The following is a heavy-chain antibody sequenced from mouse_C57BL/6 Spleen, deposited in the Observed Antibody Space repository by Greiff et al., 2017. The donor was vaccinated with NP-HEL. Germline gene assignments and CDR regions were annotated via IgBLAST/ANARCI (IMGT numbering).Heavy chain of an antibody. D-gene: IGHD1-1*01. J-gene: IGHJ4*01. CDR3: VRAPHYYGSPYAMDY. Sequence: EVQVVESGGGLVQPKGSLKLSCAASGFTFNTYAMHWVRQAPGKGLEWVARIRSKSSNYATYYADSVKDRFTISRDDSQSMLYLQMNNLKTEDTAMYYCVRAPHYYGSPYAMDYWGQGTSVTVSS. CDR2: IRSKSSNYAT. V-gene: IGHV10-3*01. CDR1: GFTFNTYA.